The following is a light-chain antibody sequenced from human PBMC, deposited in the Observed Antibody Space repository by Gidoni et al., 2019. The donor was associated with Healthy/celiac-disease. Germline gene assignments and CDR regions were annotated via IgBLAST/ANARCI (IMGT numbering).Light chain of an antibody. CDR2: DNN. CDR1: SSNIGNNY. CDR3: GTWDSSLSAALYV. J-gene: IGLJ1*01. V-gene: IGLV1-51*01. Sequence: QAVFTQPPSVSAAPGQEVTIYCSGSSSNIGNNYVSWYQQLPGTAPKLLIYDNNKRPSGIPDRFSGSKSGTSATLGITGLQTGDEADYYCGTWDSSLSAALYVFGTGTKVTVL.